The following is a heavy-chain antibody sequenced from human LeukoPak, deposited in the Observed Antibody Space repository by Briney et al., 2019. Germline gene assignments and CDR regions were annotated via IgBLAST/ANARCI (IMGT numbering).Heavy chain of an antibody. CDR2: ISSGSTI. Sequence: GGSLRLSCAASGFTFSSYEMNWVRQAPGKGLEWVSYISSGSTIYDADSVKGRFTISRDNAKNSLYLQMNSLRAEDTAVYYCARRGSTIFDYWGQGTLVTVSS. CDR3: ARRGSTIFDY. D-gene: IGHD3-9*01. J-gene: IGHJ4*02. CDR1: GFTFSSYE. V-gene: IGHV3-48*03.